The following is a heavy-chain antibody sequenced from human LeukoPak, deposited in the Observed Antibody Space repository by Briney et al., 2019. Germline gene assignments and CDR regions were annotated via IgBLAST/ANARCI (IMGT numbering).Heavy chain of an antibody. J-gene: IGHJ4*02. Sequence: KRSETLSLTCAVYDGSFSGYYWNWIRQPPGKGLEWIGEINHSGSTNYNPSLKSRVTISVDTSKNQFSLKLSSVTAADTAVYYCARTSSSWKKHYYFDYWGQGTLVTVSS. CDR2: INHSGST. V-gene: IGHV4-34*01. CDR1: DGSFSGYY. D-gene: IGHD6-13*01. CDR3: ARTSSSWKKHYYFDY.